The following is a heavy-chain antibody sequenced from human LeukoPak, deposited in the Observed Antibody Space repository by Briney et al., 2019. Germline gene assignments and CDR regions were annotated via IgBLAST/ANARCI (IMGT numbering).Heavy chain of an antibody. CDR1: GGSISSSSYY. D-gene: IGHD2-21*01. J-gene: IGHJ3*02. Sequence: PSETLSLTCTVSGGSISSSSYYWGWIRQPPGKGLEWIGSIYYSGSTYYNPSLKSRVTISVDTSKNQFSLKLSSVTAADTAVYYCARDTAANLLWGSGTRAFDIWGQGTMVTVSS. CDR3: ARDTAANLLWGSGTRAFDI. V-gene: IGHV4-39*07. CDR2: IYYSGST.